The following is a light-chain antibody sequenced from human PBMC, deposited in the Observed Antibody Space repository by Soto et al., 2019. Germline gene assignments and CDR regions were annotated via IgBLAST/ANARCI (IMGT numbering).Light chain of an antibody. V-gene: IGKV3-15*01. J-gene: IGKJ1*01. CDR2: GAS. CDR1: QSVSSH. CDR3: QQYNNWPPRT. Sequence: EIVLTQSPATLSVSPGERATLSCRASQSVSSHLAWYQQKPGQAPRLLIYGASTRATGIPARFSGSGSVTEFTIPISSLQAEDVAVYYCQQYNNWPPRTFGQGTKVEIK.